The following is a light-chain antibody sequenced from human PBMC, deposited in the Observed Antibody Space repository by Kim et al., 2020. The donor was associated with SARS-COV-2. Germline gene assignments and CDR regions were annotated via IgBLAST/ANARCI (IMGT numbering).Light chain of an antibody. V-gene: IGKV3-15*01. Sequence: IVMTQSPATLSVSPGESATLSCRASQNIDFHLAWYQQKPGQSPRLLIHSGSTRATGVPARFSGSGSGTEFTLTISRLEPEDFAVYYCQQYGSSPLTFGGGTKLEI. CDR1: QNIDFH. J-gene: IGKJ4*01. CDR2: SGS. CDR3: QQYGSSPLT.